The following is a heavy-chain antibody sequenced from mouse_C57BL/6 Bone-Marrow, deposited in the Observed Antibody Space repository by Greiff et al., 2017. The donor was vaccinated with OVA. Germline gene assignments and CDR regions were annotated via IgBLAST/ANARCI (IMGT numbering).Heavy chain of an antibody. CDR3: ENWGYGKDY. D-gene: IGHD1-1*01. V-gene: IGHV1-47*01. Sequence: VQLQQSGAELVKPGASVKMSCKASGYTFTTYSIEWMKQNHGKSLEWIGNFHPYNDDTKYNEKFKGKATLTVEPSSSTVYLQLSQLTTVDSADYYGENWGYGKDYWGQGTPVTVSA. J-gene: IGHJ3*01. CDR1: GYTFTTYS. CDR2: FHPYNDDT.